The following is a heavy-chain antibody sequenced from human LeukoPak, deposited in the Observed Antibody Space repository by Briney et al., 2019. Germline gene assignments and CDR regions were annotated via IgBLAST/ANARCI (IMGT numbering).Heavy chain of an antibody. V-gene: IGHV1-18*01. CDR3: ARDDPDYGTDAFDI. Sequence: EASVKVSCKASGYTFTSYGISWVRQAPGQGLEWMGWISAYNGNTNYAQKLQGRVTMTTDTSTSTAYMELRSLRSDDTAVYYCARDDPDYGTDAFDIWGQGTMVTVSS. D-gene: IGHD3-16*01. CDR1: GYTFTSYG. CDR2: ISAYNGNT. J-gene: IGHJ3*02.